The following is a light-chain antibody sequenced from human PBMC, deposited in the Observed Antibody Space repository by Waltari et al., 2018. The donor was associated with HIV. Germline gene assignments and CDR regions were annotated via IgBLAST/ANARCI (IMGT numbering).Light chain of an antibody. CDR3: QAWDSSTVV. V-gene: IGLV3-1*01. Sequence: SYELPQPPSVSVSPGQTASIPCPGDKLGDKYVCWYQQKPGQSPVLVIYQDSKRPSGIPERFSGSNSGNTATLTISGTQAMDEADYYCQAWDSSTVVFGGGTKLTVL. CDR2: QDS. CDR1: KLGDKY. J-gene: IGLJ2*01.